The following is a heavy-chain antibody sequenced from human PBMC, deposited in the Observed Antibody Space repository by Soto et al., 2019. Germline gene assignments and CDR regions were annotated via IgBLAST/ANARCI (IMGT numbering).Heavy chain of an antibody. CDR3: ARWLSSSEKDY. CDR1: GFTFSSYS. V-gene: IGHV3-21*01. D-gene: IGHD6-6*01. CDR2: ISSSSSSYI. J-gene: IGHJ4*02. Sequence: PGGSLRLSCAASGFTFSSYSMNWVRQAPGKGLEWVSSISSSSSSYIYYADSVKGRFTISRDNAKNSLYLQMNSLRAEDTAVYYCARWLSSSEKDYWGQGTLVTVSS.